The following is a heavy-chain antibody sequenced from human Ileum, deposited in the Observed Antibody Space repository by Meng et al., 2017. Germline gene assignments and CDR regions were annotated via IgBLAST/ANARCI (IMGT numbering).Heavy chain of an antibody. D-gene: IGHD2-21*01. CDR1: GFTFSSYE. CDR2: ISSSGSTI. Sequence: GGSLRLSCAASGFTFSSYEMNWVRQAPGKGLEWVSYISSSGSTIYYEDSVKGRFTISRDNAKNSLYLQMNSLRAEDTAVYYCARDRYSAALILYYYGMDVWGQGTTVTVSS. CDR3: ARDRYSAALILYYYGMDV. V-gene: IGHV3-48*03. J-gene: IGHJ6*02.